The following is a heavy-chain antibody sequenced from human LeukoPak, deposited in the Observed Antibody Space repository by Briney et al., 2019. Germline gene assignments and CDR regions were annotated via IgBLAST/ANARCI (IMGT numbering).Heavy chain of an antibody. Sequence: AASVKVSCKASGYTFTGYYVHWVRQAPGQGLEWMGRINPNSGDTNYAQKFQGRVTMTRDTSISTAYMELSRLRSDDTAVYYCAMATMPPWFDYWGQGTLVTVSS. CDR2: INPNSGDT. J-gene: IGHJ4*02. V-gene: IGHV1-2*06. CDR3: AMATMPPWFDY. CDR1: GYTFTGYY. D-gene: IGHD5-24*01.